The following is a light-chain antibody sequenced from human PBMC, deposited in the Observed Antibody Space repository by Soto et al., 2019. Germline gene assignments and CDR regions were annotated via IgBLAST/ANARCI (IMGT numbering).Light chain of an antibody. CDR1: SSDVGAYNY. CDR3: LSYTSSNPLV. V-gene: IGLV2-14*01. Sequence: QSALTQPASVSGSPGQSITISCTGTSSDVGAYNYVYWYQQHPGRAPKLMIFEVSDRPSGVSNRFSGSKSGNTASLTISGLQAEDEDDYYCLSYTSSNPLVFGGGTKLTVL. CDR2: EVS. J-gene: IGLJ2*01.